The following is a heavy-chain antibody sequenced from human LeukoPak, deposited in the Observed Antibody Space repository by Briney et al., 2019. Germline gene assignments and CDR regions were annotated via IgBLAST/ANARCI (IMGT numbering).Heavy chain of an antibody. CDR2: ISYDGSNK. Sequence: GGSLRLSCAASGFTFSSYAMHWVRQAPGKGLEWVAVISYDGSNKYYADSVKGRFTISRDNSKNTLYLQMNSLRAEDTAVYYCAREGEVKDTYYYDSSAQDYWGQGTLVTVSS. J-gene: IGHJ4*02. CDR1: GFTFSSYA. CDR3: AREGEVKDTYYYDSSAQDY. D-gene: IGHD3-22*01. V-gene: IGHV3-30-3*01.